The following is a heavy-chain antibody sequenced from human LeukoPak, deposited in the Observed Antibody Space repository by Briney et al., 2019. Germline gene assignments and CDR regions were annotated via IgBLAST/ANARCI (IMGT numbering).Heavy chain of an antibody. D-gene: IGHD3-10*01. V-gene: IGHV4-31*03. J-gene: IGHJ3*02. Sequence: SQTLSLTCTVSGGYLSSCGDCWSGLGERPGKGLEWVGYIYCSGSTYYNPSLKSRVTISVDTSKSPSSLQLSCVTAADTAVDSCARDRETPRYYYGSGSYRRSRDDTCDTWGQGTIVTDS. CDR1: GGYLSSCGDC. CDR3: ARDRETPRYYYGSGSYRRSRDDTCDT. CDR2: IYCSGST.